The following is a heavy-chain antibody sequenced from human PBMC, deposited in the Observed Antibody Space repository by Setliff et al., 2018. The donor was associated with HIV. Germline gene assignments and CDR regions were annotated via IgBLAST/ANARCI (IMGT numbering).Heavy chain of an antibody. Sequence: PSETLSLTCAVYGGSFSGYYWSWIRQSPEKGLEWIGEINHSGSTNYNPSLKSRVTMSVDTSKNQFSLKLSSVTAADTAVYYCARGGGYDRSGYYPFDYWGQGTPVTVSS. CDR1: GGSFSGYY. CDR2: INHSGST. D-gene: IGHD3-22*01. CDR3: ARGGGYDRSGYYPFDY. J-gene: IGHJ4*02. V-gene: IGHV4-34*01.